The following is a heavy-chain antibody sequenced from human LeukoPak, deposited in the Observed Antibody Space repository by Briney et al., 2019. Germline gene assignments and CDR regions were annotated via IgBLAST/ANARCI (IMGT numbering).Heavy chain of an antibody. CDR1: GGSFSSYY. CDR3: ARDDSQAGESGVPTDY. CDR2: IYSSGST. V-gene: IGHV4-4*07. D-gene: IGHD3-3*01. Sequence: SETLSLTCTVSGGSFSSYYWSWIRQPVGKGLEWIGRIYSSGSTNYNPSLKSRVIMSIDTSKNQFSLKRSSVTAADTAVYYCARDDSQAGESGVPTDYWGQGILVIVAS. J-gene: IGHJ4*02.